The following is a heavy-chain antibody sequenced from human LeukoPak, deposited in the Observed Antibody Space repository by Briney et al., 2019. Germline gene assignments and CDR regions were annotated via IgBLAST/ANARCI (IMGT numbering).Heavy chain of an antibody. CDR2: IVGSGGST. CDR3: SKWGDYDVLTGYYDSDF. CDR1: GFTFSNYA. V-gene: IGHV3-23*01. Sequence: GGSLRLSCTASGFTFSNYAMSWVRQAPGKGLEWVSAIVGSGGSTYYADSVKGRFSISRDNSKNTLFLQMNSLRVEDTALYYCSKWGDYDVLTGYYDSDFWGQGTLVTVSS. D-gene: IGHD3-9*01. J-gene: IGHJ4*02.